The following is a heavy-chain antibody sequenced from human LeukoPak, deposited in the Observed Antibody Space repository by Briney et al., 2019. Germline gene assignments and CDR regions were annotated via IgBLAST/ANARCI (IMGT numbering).Heavy chain of an antibody. Sequence: ASVKVSCKASGYTFTSYAMHWVRQAPGQRLEWMGWINAGNGNTKYSQKFQGRVTITRDTSASTAYMELRSLRSDDTAVYYCARRAARLGDFDYWGQGTLVTVSS. CDR3: ARRAARLGDFDY. V-gene: IGHV1-3*01. J-gene: IGHJ4*02. CDR1: GYTFTSYA. CDR2: INAGNGNT. D-gene: IGHD6-6*01.